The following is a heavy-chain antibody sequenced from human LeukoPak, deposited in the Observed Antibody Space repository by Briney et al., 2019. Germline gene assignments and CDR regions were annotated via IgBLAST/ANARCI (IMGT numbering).Heavy chain of an antibody. J-gene: IGHJ5*02. CDR1: GFTFSSYA. CDR2: ITGGGGTT. CDR3: AKATA. Sequence: GGSLRLSCAASGFTFSSYAMHWVRQAPGKGLEWVSAITGGGGTTYYADSVRGRFTISRDNSNNVLFLQLNSLRAEDTAIYYCAKATAWGQGTLVTVSS. V-gene: IGHV3-23*01.